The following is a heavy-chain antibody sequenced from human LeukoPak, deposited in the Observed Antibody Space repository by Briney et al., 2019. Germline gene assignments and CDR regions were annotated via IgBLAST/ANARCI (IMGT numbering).Heavy chain of an antibody. D-gene: IGHD3-22*01. CDR3: ARVVQTYYYDSSGYYPANWFDP. Sequence: GGSLRLSCAASGFTFSSYWMSWVRQAPGKGLEWVANIKQDGSEKYYVDSVKGRFTISRDNAKNSLYLQMNSLRAEDTAVYYCARVVQTYYYDSSGYYPANWFDPWGQETLVTVSS. CDR2: IKQDGSEK. J-gene: IGHJ5*02. V-gene: IGHV3-7*01. CDR1: GFTFSSYW.